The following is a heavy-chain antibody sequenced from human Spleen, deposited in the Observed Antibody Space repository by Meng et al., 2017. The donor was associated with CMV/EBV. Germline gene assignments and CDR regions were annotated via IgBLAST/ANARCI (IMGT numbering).Heavy chain of an antibody. CDR1: GGAFSSHT. D-gene: IGHD3-3*01. Sequence: VKVSCKASGGAFSSHTITWVRQAPGQGLEWMGGIINSLAIANYAQKFQGRVTITADKSTSTVYMELSSLRSEDTAVYYCASPHYDYWSGYPPFDDWGQGTLVTVSS. V-gene: IGHV1-69*10. J-gene: IGHJ4*02. CDR2: IINSLAIA. CDR3: ASPHYDYWSGYPPFDD.